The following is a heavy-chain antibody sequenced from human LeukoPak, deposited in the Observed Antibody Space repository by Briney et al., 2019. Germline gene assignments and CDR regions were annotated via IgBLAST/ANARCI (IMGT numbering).Heavy chain of an antibody. CDR1: EFTFSDYW. V-gene: IGHV3-7*01. D-gene: IGHD6-13*01. CDR2: INEGGSDK. CDR3: ARALHIAAAGFDY. Sequence: GGSLRLSCAGSEFTFSDYWMTWVRQAPGKGLEWVANINEGGSDKYYVDSVKGRFTISRDNAENSVFLQMNSLRAEDTAVYYCARALHIAAAGFDYWGQGTLVTVSS. J-gene: IGHJ4*02.